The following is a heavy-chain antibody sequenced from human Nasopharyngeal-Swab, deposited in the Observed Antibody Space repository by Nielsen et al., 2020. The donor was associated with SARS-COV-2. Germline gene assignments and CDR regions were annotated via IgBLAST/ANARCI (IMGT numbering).Heavy chain of an antibody. CDR2: IWYDGSNK. J-gene: IGHJ6*02. CDR3: ARDWYSSSSDHYYYGMDV. D-gene: IGHD6-6*01. CDR1: GFTFSSYG. V-gene: IGHV3-33*01. Sequence: GESLKISCAASGFTFSSYGMHWVRQAPGKGLEWVAVIWYDGSNKYYADSVKGRLTISRDNSKNTLYLQMNSLRAEDTAVYYCARDWYSSSSDHYYYGMDVWGQGTTVTVSS.